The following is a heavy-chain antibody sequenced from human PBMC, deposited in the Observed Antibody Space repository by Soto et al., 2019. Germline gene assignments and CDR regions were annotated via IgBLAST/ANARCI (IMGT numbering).Heavy chain of an antibody. Sequence: ASEKVSCKASGYTFTSYAMHWVRQAPGQRLEWMGWINAGNGNTKYSQKFQGRVTITRDTSASTAYMELSSLRSEDTAVYYCARTSTIFGVVIKFVAIDYWGQGTLVTVYS. CDR1: GYTFTSYA. J-gene: IGHJ4*02. V-gene: IGHV1-3*01. CDR3: ARTSTIFGVVIKFVAIDY. D-gene: IGHD3-3*01. CDR2: INAGNGNT.